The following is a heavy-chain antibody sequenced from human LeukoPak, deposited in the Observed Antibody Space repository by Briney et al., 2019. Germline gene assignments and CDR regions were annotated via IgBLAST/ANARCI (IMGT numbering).Heavy chain of an antibody. J-gene: IGHJ4*02. CDR1: GGSISSTNSY. CDR2: VYYSGTT. CDR3: ARGFRLRAVAGDFFDY. Sequence: PSETLSLTCTVSGGSISSTNSYWGWIRQPPGQGLEWIGSVYYSGTTYYNPSLKSRVTISVDTSKNQFSLKLSSVTAADTAVYYCARGFRLRAVAGDFFDYWGQGTLVTVSS. V-gene: IGHV4-39*07. D-gene: IGHD6-19*01.